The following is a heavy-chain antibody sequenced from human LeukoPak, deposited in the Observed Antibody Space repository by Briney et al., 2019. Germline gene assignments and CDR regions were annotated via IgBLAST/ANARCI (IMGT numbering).Heavy chain of an antibody. CDR1: GFTFSSYG. J-gene: IGHJ4*02. Sequence: SGGSLRLSCAASGFTFSSYGMHWVRQAPGKGLEWVAFIRYDGSNKYYADSVKGRFTISRDNSKNTLYLQMNSLRAEDTAVYYCAKDGWSSGWYGDYFDYWGQGTLVTVSS. V-gene: IGHV3-30*02. CDR2: IRYDGSNK. CDR3: AKDGWSSGWYGDYFDY. D-gene: IGHD6-19*01.